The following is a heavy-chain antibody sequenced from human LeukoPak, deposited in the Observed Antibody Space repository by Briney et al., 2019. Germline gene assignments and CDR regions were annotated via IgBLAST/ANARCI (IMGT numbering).Heavy chain of an antibody. CDR2: IKSKTDGGTT. J-gene: IGHJ4*02. Sequence: AGGSLRLSCAASGFTFSDAWMSWVRQAPGKGLEWVGRIKSKTDGGTTDYAAPVKGRFTISRDDSKNTLYLQMNSLKTEDTAVYYCTTRGGSFSIFDYWGQGTLVTVSS. CDR3: TTRGGSFSIFDY. D-gene: IGHD1-26*01. V-gene: IGHV3-15*01. CDR1: GFTFSDAW.